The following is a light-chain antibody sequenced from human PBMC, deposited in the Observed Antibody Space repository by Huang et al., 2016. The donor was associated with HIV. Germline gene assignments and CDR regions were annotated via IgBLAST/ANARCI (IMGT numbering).Light chain of an antibody. Sequence: IQMTQSPSSLSASVGDRVTITCRASQDIGDSFAWYQQKPGKAPNLLLYAAYRLISGFPSRCSGSGSGTDHTLAISSLQPGDFATYCCQQYYSPPYTFGQGTNLEIK. V-gene: IGKV1-NL1*01. CDR1: QDIGDS. J-gene: IGKJ2*01. CDR2: AAY. CDR3: QQYYSPPYT.